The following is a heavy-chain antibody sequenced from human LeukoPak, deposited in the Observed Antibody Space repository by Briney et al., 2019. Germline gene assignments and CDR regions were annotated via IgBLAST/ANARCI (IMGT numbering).Heavy chain of an antibody. CDR1: GFTFSSYW. CDR3: ARVRGGLVPTAMGLDY. V-gene: IGHV3-7*01. D-gene: IGHD2-2*01. J-gene: IGHJ4*02. Sequence: PGGALRHSSAAPGFTFSSYWMTWVRQGPGEGVEWVANIKQDGREEYYMDSVKGRFTTSRDNAKNSLYLQMNSLRAGDTALYYCARVRGGLVPTAMGLDYWGQGALVTVSS. CDR2: IKQDGREE.